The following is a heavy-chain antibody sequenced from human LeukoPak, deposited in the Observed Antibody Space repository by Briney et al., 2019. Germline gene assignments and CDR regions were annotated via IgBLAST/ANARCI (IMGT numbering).Heavy chain of an antibody. CDR1: GGTFSSYA. D-gene: IGHD3-9*01. CDR3: AREDYDILTGYSDYFDC. V-gene: IGHV1-69*01. CDR2: IIPIFGTA. J-gene: IGHJ4*02. Sequence: SVKVSCKASGGTFSSYAISWVRQAPGQGLEWMGGIIPIFGTANYAQKFQGRVTITADESTSTAYMELSSLRSEDTAVYYCAREDYDILTGYSDYFDCWGQGTLVTVSS.